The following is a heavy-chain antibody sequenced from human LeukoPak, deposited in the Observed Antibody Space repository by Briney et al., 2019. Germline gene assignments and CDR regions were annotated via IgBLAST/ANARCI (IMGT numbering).Heavy chain of an antibody. Sequence: SETLSLTCTVSGGSISGYYWSWIRQPAGQGLEWIGRIYTNGDTRYNPSLKSRVTMSVDTPKNQVSLKLRPVTAADTAVYYCARAAGAAGGQYFDYWGQGTLVTVSS. V-gene: IGHV4-4*07. CDR1: GGSISGYY. CDR3: ARAAGAAGGQYFDY. J-gene: IGHJ4*02. D-gene: IGHD6-13*01. CDR2: IYTNGDT.